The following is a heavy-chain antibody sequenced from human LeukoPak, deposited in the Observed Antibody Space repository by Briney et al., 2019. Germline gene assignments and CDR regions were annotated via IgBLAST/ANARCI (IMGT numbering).Heavy chain of an antibody. CDR3: ARDFPFVVVVAATPAFANWFDP. J-gene: IGHJ5*02. D-gene: IGHD2-15*01. Sequence: GASVKVSCKASGYTFTIYGISWVRQAPGQGLEWMGWISAYNGNTNYAQKLQGRVTMTTDTSTSTAYMELRSLRSDDTAVYYCARDFPFVVVVAATPAFANWFDPWGQGTLVTVSS. V-gene: IGHV1-18*01. CDR2: ISAYNGNT. CDR1: GYTFTIYG.